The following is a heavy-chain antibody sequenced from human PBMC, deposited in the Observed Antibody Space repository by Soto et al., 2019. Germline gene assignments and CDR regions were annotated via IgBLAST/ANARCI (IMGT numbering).Heavy chain of an antibody. CDR1: GFTFSSYS. Sequence: DVQLVESGGGFVQPGGSLRLSCAASGFTFSSYSMNWVRRTPGKGLEWVPYISDSSTTILYADSVKGRFTLSRDNAKNSRYLQMNSVRAEDTAVYFCTRVFRYCSGDTGYSGGTLDYWGQGTLVTVSS. CDR2: ISDSSTTI. CDR3: TRVFRYCSGDTGYSGGTLDY. D-gene: IGHD2-15*01. J-gene: IGHJ4*02. V-gene: IGHV3-48*01.